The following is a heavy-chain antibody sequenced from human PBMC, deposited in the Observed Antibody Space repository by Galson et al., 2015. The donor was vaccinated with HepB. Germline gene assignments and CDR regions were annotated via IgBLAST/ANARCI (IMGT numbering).Heavy chain of an antibody. CDR3: ARDRDYRLDY. CDR1: GYTFTTNG. V-gene: IGHV1-18*04. CDR2: IRAHSGDT. D-gene: IGHD4/OR15-4a*01. J-gene: IGHJ4*02. Sequence: SVKVSCKASGYTFTTNGISWVRQAPGRGLEWMGWIRAHSGDTKYAQKLQGRVTMTRDTSTSTVYVELRSLRSDDTAAYYCARDRDYRLDYWGQGTLVTVSS.